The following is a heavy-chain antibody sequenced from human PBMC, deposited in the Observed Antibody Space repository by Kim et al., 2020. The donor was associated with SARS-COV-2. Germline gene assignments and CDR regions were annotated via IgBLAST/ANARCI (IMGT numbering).Heavy chain of an antibody. CDR3: ARGGLELRYNWFDP. Sequence: GSLRLSCAASGFTVSSNYMSWVRQAPGKGLVWVSVTYSGGSTYYADSVKGRFTISRDHSKNTLYLHMNSLRAEDTAVYYCARGGLELRYNWFDPCGQGT. D-gene: IGHD1-7*01. J-gene: IGHJ5*02. CDR1: GFTVSSNY. CDR2: TYSGGST. V-gene: IGHV3-66*01.